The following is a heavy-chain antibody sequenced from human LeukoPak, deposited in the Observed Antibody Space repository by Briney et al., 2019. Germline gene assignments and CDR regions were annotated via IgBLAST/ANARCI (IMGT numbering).Heavy chain of an antibody. J-gene: IGHJ4*02. CDR2: ISGSGGST. D-gene: IGHD6-6*01. V-gene: IGHV3-23*01. CDR3: AKDLVLGPLDY. Sequence: GGSLRLSCAASGFTFTSFAMSWVRQAPGKGLQWVSSISGSGGSTYYADSVKGRFTISRDNSKNTLYLQMNSLRTGDTAVYFCAKDLVLGPLDYWGQGTLATVSS. CDR1: GFTFTSFA.